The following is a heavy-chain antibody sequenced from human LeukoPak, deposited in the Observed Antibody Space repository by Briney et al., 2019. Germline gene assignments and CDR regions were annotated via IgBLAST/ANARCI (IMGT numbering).Heavy chain of an antibody. Sequence: ASVKVSCKASGGTFSSYAISWVRQAPGQGLEWMGGIIPIFGTANYAQKLQGRVTMTTDTSTSTAYMELRSLRSDDTAVYYCARGAPLIAVAGTLYFQHWGQGTLVTVSS. J-gene: IGHJ1*01. D-gene: IGHD6-19*01. CDR3: ARGAPLIAVAGTLYFQH. CDR2: IIPIFGTA. V-gene: IGHV1-69*05. CDR1: GGTFSSYA.